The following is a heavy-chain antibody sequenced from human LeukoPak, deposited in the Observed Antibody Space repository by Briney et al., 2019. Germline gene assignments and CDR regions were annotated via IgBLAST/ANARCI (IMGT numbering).Heavy chain of an antibody. D-gene: IGHD3-10*01. J-gene: IGHJ6*02. CDR2: ISHDGNKK. V-gene: IGHV3-30*03. CDR1: GFSHTSNG. Sequence: PGGSLRLSCAASGFSHTSNGMHWVRQAPGKGLEWVAFISHDGNKKYYADSVKGRFTVSRDSSKSTLFLQMDSLRRDDTAVYYCARDIRVRYMPMVRAVEYYQYHAMDVWGQGTTVTVYS. CDR3: ARDIRVRYMPMVRAVEYYQYHAMDV.